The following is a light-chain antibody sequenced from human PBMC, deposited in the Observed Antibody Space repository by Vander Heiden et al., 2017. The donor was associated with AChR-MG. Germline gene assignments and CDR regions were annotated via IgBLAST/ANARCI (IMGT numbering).Light chain of an antibody. CDR1: EFGDKN. CDR3: QAWDSSTVV. J-gene: IGLJ2*01. CDR2: QDS. V-gene: IGLV3-1*01. Sequence: SYELTQPPPAVASPGQAASVTCTGDEFGDKNAGWYQQKPSQSPVLINYQDSKRPAGIPERFSGSNSGNTATLTISGTQAMDEAYYYCQAWDSSTVVFGGGTKLTVL.